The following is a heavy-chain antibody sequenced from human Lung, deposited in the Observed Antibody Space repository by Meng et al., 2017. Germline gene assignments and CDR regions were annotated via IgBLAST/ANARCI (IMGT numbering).Heavy chain of an antibody. J-gene: IGHJ5*02. CDR3: VRSSAWVRTGFDP. Sequence: LREAGSGLVQPSEALSLTCSVSGGSIITSGYYWGWIRQPPGKGLEGIGSIGHSGFTYYTPSLKSRVAVSLDTSRSQFSLMLTSVTAADTAVYYCVRSSAWVRTGFDPWGQGTLVTVSS. D-gene: IGHD6-19*01. CDR2: IGHSGFT. CDR1: GGSIITSGYY. V-gene: IGHV4-39*01.